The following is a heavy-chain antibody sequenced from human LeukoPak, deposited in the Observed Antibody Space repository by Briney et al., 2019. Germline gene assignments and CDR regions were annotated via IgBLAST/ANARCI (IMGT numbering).Heavy chain of an antibody. V-gene: IGHV4-59*08. CDR1: GGSINNYY. D-gene: IGHD6-13*01. J-gene: IGHJ4*02. CDR2: IYYSGST. CDR3: ARLTRDSSSWLQVGY. Sequence: SETLSLTCTVSGGSINNYYWNWIRQPPGKGLEWIGYIYYSGSTNYNPSLKSRVTISVDTSKNQFSLKLSSVTAADTAVYYCARLTRDSSSWLQVGYWGQGTLVTVSS.